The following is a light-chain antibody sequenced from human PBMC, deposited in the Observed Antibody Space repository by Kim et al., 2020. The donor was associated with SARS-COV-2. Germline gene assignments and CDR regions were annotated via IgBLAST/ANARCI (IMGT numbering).Light chain of an antibody. CDR3: QQRSNWPLT. Sequence: LSPGERATLSCSASQSVIRYLAWYQHKPGQAPRLLIYDASNRATGIPARFSGSGSGTDFTLTINSLEPEDFAVYYCQQRSNWPLTFGGGTKVDIK. CDR2: DAS. V-gene: IGKV3-11*01. CDR1: QSVIRY. J-gene: IGKJ4*01.